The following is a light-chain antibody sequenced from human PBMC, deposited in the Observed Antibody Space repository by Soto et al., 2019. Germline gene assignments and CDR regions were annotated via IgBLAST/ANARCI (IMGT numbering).Light chain of an antibody. CDR1: QTISTW. CDR2: DAS. CDR3: QQYNSYSYT. Sequence: DIHMTQAPSTLSASVGDMVTITCRASQTISTWLAWCQQKPGKAPKLLIYDASSLESGVPSRFSGNGSGTEFTLTISSLQPDDFATYYCQQYNSYSYTFGQGTKVDIK. J-gene: IGKJ2*01. V-gene: IGKV1-5*01.